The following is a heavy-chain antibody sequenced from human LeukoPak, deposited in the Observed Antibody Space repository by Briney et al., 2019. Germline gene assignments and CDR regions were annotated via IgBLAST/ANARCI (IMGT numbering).Heavy chain of an antibody. Sequence: GAAVKVSCKTSGYTFTGYHLHWVRQVPGQGLEWMGRIIPNSGDAIYALKFRGRVTLTRDTSISTVYMELKRLRSDDTALYYCVRGIAGGFDYWGQGTLVTVSS. CDR3: VRGIAGGFDY. D-gene: IGHD2-21*01. J-gene: IGHJ4*02. V-gene: IGHV1-2*06. CDR2: IIPNSGDA. CDR1: GYTFTGYH.